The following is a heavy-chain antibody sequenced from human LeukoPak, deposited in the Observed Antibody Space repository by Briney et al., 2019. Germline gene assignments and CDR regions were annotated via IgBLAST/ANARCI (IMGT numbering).Heavy chain of an antibody. CDR2: ISSGSGYI. V-gene: IGHV3-21*01. CDR3: ARYGLGAHAFDI. D-gene: IGHD3/OR15-3a*01. J-gene: IGHJ3*02. Sequence: GESLRLSCAASGFTFSSYSMNWVRQAPGKGLEWVSSISSGSGYIYYADSVKGRFTISRDNAKNTLYLQMNSLRAEDTAVYYCARYGLGAHAFDIWGQGTMVTVSS. CDR1: GFTFSSYS.